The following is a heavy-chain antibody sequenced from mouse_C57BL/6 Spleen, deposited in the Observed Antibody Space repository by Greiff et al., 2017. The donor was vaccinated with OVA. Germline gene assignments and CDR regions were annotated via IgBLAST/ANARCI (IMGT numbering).Heavy chain of an antibody. V-gene: IGHV1-54*01. CDR1: GYAFTNYL. CDR3: AREGTAQATPFAY. J-gene: IGHJ3*01. CDR2: INPGSGGT. D-gene: IGHD3-2*02. Sequence: VKLQQSGAELVRPGTSVKVSCKASGYAFTNYLIEWVKQRPGQGLEWIGVINPGSGGTNYNEKFKGKATLTADKSSSTAYMQLSSLTSEDSAVYCCAREGTAQATPFAYWGQGTLVTVSA.